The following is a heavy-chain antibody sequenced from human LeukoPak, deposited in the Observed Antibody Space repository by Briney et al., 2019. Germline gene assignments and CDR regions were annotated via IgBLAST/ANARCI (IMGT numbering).Heavy chain of an antibody. CDR1: GGSFSGYY. V-gene: IGHV4-34*01. Sequence: SETLSLTCAVYGGSFSGYYWSWIRQPPGKGLEWIGEINHSGSTNYNPSLKSRVTISVDTSKNQFSLKLSSVTAADTAVYYCARTDDSSGPNQVDYWGQGTLVTVSS. D-gene: IGHD3-22*01. CDR3: ARTDDSSGPNQVDY. J-gene: IGHJ4*02. CDR2: INHSGST.